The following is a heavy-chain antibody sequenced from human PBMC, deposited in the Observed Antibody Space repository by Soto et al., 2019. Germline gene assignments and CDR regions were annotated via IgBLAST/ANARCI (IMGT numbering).Heavy chain of an antibody. CDR1: GGTFSSDA. D-gene: IGHD2-21*02. CDR2: SLPIFGTA. J-gene: IGHJ6*02. V-gene: IGHV1-69*06. Sequence: QVQLVQSGAEVKKPGSSVKVSCKASGGTFSSDAISWVRQAPGQGLEWMGGSLPIFGTANSAQKFQGRVTITADKSTSTAYMELSSLRSEDTAVYYCASADVVVTAGPYYDYGMDVWGQGTTVSVSS. CDR3: ASADVVVTAGPYYDYGMDV.